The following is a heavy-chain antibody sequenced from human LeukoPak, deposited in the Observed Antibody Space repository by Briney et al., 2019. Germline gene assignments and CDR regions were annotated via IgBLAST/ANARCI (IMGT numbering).Heavy chain of an antibody. Sequence: ASVKVSCKASGYTFTGYYMHWVRQAPGQGLEWMGWINPNSGGTNYAQKFQGRVTMTRDTPISTAYMELSRLRSDDTAVYYCATSTDGYDSSGYGAFDIWGQGTMVTVSS. CDR1: GYTFTGYY. J-gene: IGHJ3*02. CDR2: INPNSGGT. D-gene: IGHD3-22*01. CDR3: ATSTDGYDSSGYGAFDI. V-gene: IGHV1-2*02.